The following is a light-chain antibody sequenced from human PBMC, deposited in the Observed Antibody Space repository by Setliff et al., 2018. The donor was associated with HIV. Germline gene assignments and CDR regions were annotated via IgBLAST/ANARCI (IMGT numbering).Light chain of an antibody. V-gene: IGLV2-14*01. Sequence: QSALTQPASVSGSPGQSITLSCTGTSSDVGGYSYVSWYQQHPGKAPKLIIYEVRNRPSGVSNRFSGSKSGNTASLTISGLQAEDEADYYCSSYAITNTLPFGTGTKGTVL. J-gene: IGLJ1*01. CDR2: EVR. CDR1: SSDVGGYSY. CDR3: SSYAITNTLP.